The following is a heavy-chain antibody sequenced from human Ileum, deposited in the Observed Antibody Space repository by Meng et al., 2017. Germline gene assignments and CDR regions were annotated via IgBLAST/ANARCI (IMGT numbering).Heavy chain of an antibody. J-gene: IGHJ4*02. CDR1: SGSISSHTY. V-gene: IGHV4-4*02. CDR3: ARHGGYSQDF. Sequence: QVQLQGPGPGLVRPSGTRSLTSAVSSGSISSHTYWSWVRQPPGKGLELIGQISHSGSAYYNPSLKSRVTMSVDKSKSQFSLMLTSVTAADTAIYYCARHGGYSQDFWGQGTLVTVSS. D-gene: IGHD4-23*01. CDR2: ISHSGSA.